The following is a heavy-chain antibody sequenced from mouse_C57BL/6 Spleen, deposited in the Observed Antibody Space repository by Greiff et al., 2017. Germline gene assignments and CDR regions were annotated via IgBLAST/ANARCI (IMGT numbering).Heavy chain of an antibody. V-gene: IGHV1-64*01. CDR1: GYTFTSYW. Sequence: QVQLQQPGAELVKPGASVKLSCKASGYTFTSYWMHWVKQRPGQGLEWIGMIHPNSGSTNYNEKFKSKATLTVDQSSSTAYMQLSSLTSEDAAVYDCANYDGYAPYAMDYWGQRTSVTVSS. J-gene: IGHJ4*01. CDR3: ANYDGYAPYAMDY. CDR2: IHPNSGST. D-gene: IGHD2-3*01.